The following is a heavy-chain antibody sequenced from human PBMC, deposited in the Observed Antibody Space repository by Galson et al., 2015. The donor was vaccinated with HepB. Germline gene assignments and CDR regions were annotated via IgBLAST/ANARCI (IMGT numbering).Heavy chain of an antibody. D-gene: IGHD3-10*01. J-gene: IGHJ4*02. CDR2: IYLSDSDT. CDR3: ARFYYFGSGRAGYFDY. V-gene: IGHV5-51*01. CDR1: GYTFTSYW. Sequence: QSGAEVKKPGESLKISCKGSGYTFTSYWIGWVRQMPGKGLEWMGIIYLSDSDTRYSPSFQGQVTISADRSISTAYLQWISLKASDTAMYYCARFYYFGSGRAGYFDYWGQGTLVTVSS.